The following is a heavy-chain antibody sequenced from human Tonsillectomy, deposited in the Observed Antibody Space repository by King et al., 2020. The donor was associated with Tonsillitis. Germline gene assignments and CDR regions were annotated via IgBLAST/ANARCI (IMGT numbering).Heavy chain of an antibody. D-gene: IGHD3-10*01. V-gene: IGHV3-30*18. Sequence: VQLVESGGGVVQPGRSLRLSCAASGFTFSNYGMHWVRQAPGKGLEWVALIAYDASYENYADSVKGRFAISRDNSKNTLYLEMNSLRVEDTAVYYCAKYGIALSDWYFDLWGRGTLFTVSS. CDR1: GFTFSNYG. J-gene: IGHJ2*01. CDR3: AKYGIALSDWYFDL. CDR2: IAYDASYE.